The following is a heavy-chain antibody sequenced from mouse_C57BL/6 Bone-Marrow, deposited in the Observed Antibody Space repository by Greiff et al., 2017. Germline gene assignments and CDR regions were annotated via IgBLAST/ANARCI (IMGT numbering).Heavy chain of an antibody. Sequence: QVQLQQSGAELVRPGASVKLSCKASGYTFTDYYINWVKQRPGQGLEWIARIYPGSGNTYYNAKFKGKATLTAEKSSSTAYMQLSSLTAEHSAVYFCARYGSSYWYFDVWGTGTTVTVSS. CDR1: GYTFTDYY. CDR2: IYPGSGNT. V-gene: IGHV1-76*01. CDR3: ARYGSSYWYFDV. J-gene: IGHJ1*03. D-gene: IGHD1-1*01.